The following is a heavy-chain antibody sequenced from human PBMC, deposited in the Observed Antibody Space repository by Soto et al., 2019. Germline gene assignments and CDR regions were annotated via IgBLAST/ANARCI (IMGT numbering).Heavy chain of an antibody. V-gene: IGHV1-69*08. J-gene: IGHJ1*01. Sequence: QVQLVQSGAEVKKPGSSVKVSCKASGGTFSSYTISWVRQAPGQGLEWMGRIIPILGIANYAQKFQGRVTSTADKSTRVGSMGRSSLRSEDTAVYYCARDSLGGFQRYFQHWGQGTLVTVSS. CDR3: ARDSLGGFQRYFQH. CDR2: IIPILGIA. CDR1: GGTFSSYT. D-gene: IGHD3-16*01.